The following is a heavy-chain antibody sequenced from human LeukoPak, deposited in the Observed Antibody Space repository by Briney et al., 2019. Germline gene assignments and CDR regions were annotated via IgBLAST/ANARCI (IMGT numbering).Heavy chain of an antibody. CDR2: IIPILGIA. V-gene: IGHV1-69*04. CDR1: GGTFSSYA. J-gene: IGHJ3*02. Sequence: GASVKVSCKASGGTFSSYAISWVRQAPGQGLEWMGRIIPILGIANYAQKFQGRVTITADKSTSTAYMELSSLRSGDTAVYYCRITNPDAFDIWGQGTMVTVSS. D-gene: IGHD3-10*01. CDR3: RITNPDAFDI.